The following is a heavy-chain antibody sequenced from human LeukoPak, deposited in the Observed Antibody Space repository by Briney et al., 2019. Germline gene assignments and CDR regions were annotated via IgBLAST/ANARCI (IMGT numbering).Heavy chain of an antibody. CDR1: GXSISSDY. V-gene: IGHV4-59*08. CDR3: ARRRGGGTMDV. CDR2: IYYSGST. D-gene: IGHD3-3*01. Sequence: PSETLSLTCTVSGXSISSDYRSWIRQPPGKGLEWIGDIYYSGSTYYNPSLKSRVTISVDASKKHFSLKLTSVTAADTAIYYCARRRGGGTMDVWGQGTTVTVSS. J-gene: IGHJ6*02.